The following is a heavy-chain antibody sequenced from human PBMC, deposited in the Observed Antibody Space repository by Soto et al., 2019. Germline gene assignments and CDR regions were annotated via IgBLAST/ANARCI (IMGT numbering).Heavy chain of an antibody. Sequence: ASVKVSCKASGYTFTAYYLHWVRQAPGQEFEWMGWIRPNGGSTDFARQFQGRFTMTWDTSISTAYMEMSSLRSGDTAVYYCARGSVASAAKPSGMDVWGQGTTVTVSS. CDR1: GYTFTAYY. CDR2: IRPNGGST. CDR3: ARGSVASAAKPSGMDV. J-gene: IGHJ6*02. V-gene: IGHV1-2*02. D-gene: IGHD6-13*01.